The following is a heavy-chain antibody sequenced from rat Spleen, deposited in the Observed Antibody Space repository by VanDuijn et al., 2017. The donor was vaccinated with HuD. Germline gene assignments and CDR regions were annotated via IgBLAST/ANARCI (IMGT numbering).Heavy chain of an antibody. D-gene: IGHD1-1*01. CDR2: ITSGGGNT. CDR3: ARHRDYYSGPFDY. CDR1: GFTFSNYG. V-gene: IGHV5S13*01. Sequence: EVQLVESGGGLVQPGRSLKLSCAASGFTFSNYGMAWVRQTPTKGLEWVATITSGGGNTFYPDSVRGRFTISRDIAKATLYLQMDSLRSEDTATYYCARHRDYYSGPFDYWGQGVMVTVSS. J-gene: IGHJ2*01.